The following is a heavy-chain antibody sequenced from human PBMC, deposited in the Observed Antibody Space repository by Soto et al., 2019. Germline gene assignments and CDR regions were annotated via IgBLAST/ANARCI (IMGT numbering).Heavy chain of an antibody. D-gene: IGHD5-12*01. V-gene: IGHV1-69*01. J-gene: IGHJ3*02. CDR2: IIPIFGTA. CDR3: ARGKTPTHPAERWLLLGAFDI. CDR1: GGTFSSYA. Sequence: QVQLVQSGAEVKKPGSSVKVSCQASGGTFSSYAISWVRQAPGQGLEWMGGIIPIFGTANYAQKFQGRVTITADESTSTAYRELSSLRSEDTAVYYCARGKTPTHPAERWLLLGAFDIWGQGTMVTVSS.